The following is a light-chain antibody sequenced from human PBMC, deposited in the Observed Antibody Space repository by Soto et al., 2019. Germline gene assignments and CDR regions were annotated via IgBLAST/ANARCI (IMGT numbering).Light chain of an antibody. CDR3: QQYNSYSIT. Sequence: DIQMTQTPSTLSASVGDRVTITCRASQSISSWLAWYQQKPGKAPKLLIYDASSLESGVPSRFSGSGSGTEFTLTISSLQPDDFATYYCQQYNSYSITFGQGRLLEV. CDR2: DAS. CDR1: QSISSW. V-gene: IGKV1-5*01. J-gene: IGKJ5*01.